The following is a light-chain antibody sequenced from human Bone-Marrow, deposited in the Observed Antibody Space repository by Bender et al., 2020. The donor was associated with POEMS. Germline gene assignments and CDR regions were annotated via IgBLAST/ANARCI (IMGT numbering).Light chain of an antibody. CDR1: SSDVGGYNY. CDR2: NVS. Sequence: QSALTQPASVSGSPGQSITISCTGTSSDVGGYNYVSWYQQHPGKAPKVMISNVSNRPSGVSNRFSGSKSGNTASLTISGLQSEDEADYYCCSYTTTTTWVFGGGTKLTVL. CDR3: CSYTTTTTWV. V-gene: IGLV2-14*01. J-gene: IGLJ3*02.